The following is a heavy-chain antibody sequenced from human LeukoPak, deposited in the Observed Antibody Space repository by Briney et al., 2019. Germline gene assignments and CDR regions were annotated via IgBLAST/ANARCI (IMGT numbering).Heavy chain of an antibody. V-gene: IGHV3-30*04. CDR2: ISYDGSNK. Sequence: GRSLRLSCAASGFTFSSYAMHWVRQAPGKGLEWVAVISYDGSNKYYADSVKGRFTISRDNSKNTPYLQMNSLRAEDTAVYYCARDRAYGDYRDAFDIWGQGTMVTVSS. D-gene: IGHD4-17*01. CDR3: ARDRAYGDYRDAFDI. J-gene: IGHJ3*02. CDR1: GFTFSSYA.